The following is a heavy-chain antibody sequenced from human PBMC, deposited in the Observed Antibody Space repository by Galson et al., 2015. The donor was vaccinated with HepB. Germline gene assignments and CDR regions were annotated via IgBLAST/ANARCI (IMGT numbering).Heavy chain of an antibody. J-gene: IGHJ4*02. Sequence: SLRLSCAVSGFTFSKSYVSWVRQAPGKGLEWLSVIYSGGHAFYADSVQGRFTISRDTSKNTVYLQMRSLRAEDTAVYYCASPFCIGGNCYPLWYWGQGTLVTVSS. V-gene: IGHV3-53*01. CDR2: IYSGGHA. CDR1: GFTFSKSY. CDR3: ASPFCIGGNCYPLWY. D-gene: IGHD2-15*01.